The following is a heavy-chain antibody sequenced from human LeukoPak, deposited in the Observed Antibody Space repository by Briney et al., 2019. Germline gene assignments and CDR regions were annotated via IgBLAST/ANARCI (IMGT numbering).Heavy chain of an antibody. CDR1: GYNFRSYW. CDR3: ARGVGDYYDSSGYSDWFDP. V-gene: IGHV5-51*01. D-gene: IGHD3-22*01. J-gene: IGHJ5*02. CDR2: IYPGDSDT. Sequence: GESLKISCKASGYNFRSYWIGWVRQMPGKGLEWMGIIYPGDSDTRYSPSFQGQVTISADKSISTAYLQWSSLKASDTAMYYCARGVGDYYDSSGYSDWFDPWGQGTLVTVSS.